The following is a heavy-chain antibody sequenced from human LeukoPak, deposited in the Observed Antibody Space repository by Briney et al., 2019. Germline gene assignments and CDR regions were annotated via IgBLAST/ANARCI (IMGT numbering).Heavy chain of an antibody. V-gene: IGHV3-23*01. CDR1: GFTFSSYA. J-gene: IGHJ4*02. CDR3: AKDLSGRYYYDSSGSNGPV. CDR2: ISGSGGST. Sequence: GGSLRLSCAASGFTFSSYAMSWVRQAPGKGLEWVSAISGSGGSTYYADSVKGRFTISRDNSKNTLYLQMNSLRAEDTAVYYCAKDLSGRYYYDSSGSNGPVWDQGTLVTVSS. D-gene: IGHD3-22*01.